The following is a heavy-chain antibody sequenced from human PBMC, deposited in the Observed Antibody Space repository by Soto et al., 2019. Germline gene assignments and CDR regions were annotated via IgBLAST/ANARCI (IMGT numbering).Heavy chain of an antibody. J-gene: IGHJ4*02. Sequence: QVQLVQSRAEVKKPGSAVKDSCKAAGGTFSSYAISWVRQAPGQGLEWMGGIIPIFGTANYAQKFQGRVTITADESTSTAYMDLSSLRSEDTAVYYCARGLHYGSGSYACSYWGQGTLVTVSS. CDR2: IIPIFGTA. D-gene: IGHD3-10*01. V-gene: IGHV1-69*01. CDR3: ARGLHYGSGSYACSY. CDR1: GGTFSSYA.